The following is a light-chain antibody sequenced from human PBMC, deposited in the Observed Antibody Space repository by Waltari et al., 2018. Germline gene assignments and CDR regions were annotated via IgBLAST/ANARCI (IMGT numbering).Light chain of an antibody. CDR1: KLEDRD. CDR2: QDS. CDR3: QAWDRNTYVV. J-gene: IGLJ2*01. Sequence: SYELTQSPSVSVSPGQTASISCPGDKLEDRDVCWYQQQPGQSPVLVLHQDSKRPSGTPERFSGFNSGNTATLTISETQSMDEADYYCQAWDRNTYVVFGGGTKLTVL. V-gene: IGLV3-1*01.